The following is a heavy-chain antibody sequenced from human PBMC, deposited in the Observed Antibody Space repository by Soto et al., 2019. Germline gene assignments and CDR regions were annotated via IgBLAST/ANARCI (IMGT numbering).Heavy chain of an antibody. CDR2: IIPIFGTA. CDR1: GVTFSSYA. V-gene: IGHV1-69*12. Sequence: QVQLVQSGAEVKKPGSSVKVSCKASGVTFSSYAISWVRQAPGQGLEWMGGIIPIFGTANYAQKFQCRVTITADESTSTAYMELSSLRSEDTAVYYCARVGYIGNYYGMDVWGQGTTVTVSS. CDR3: ARVGYIGNYYGMDV. D-gene: IGHD3-22*01. J-gene: IGHJ6*02.